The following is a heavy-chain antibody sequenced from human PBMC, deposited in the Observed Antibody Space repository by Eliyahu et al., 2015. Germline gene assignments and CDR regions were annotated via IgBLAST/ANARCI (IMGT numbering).Heavy chain of an antibody. J-gene: IGHJ2*01. D-gene: IGHD4-17*01. CDR3: ARGGYGDYIEGYFDL. CDR1: GFXVSDYY. V-gene: IGHV3-11*06. CDR2: IISSSST. Sequence: QVQLVESGGGLVNPGGSLXLSXXVXGFXVSDYYMSWIRQAPGKGREWVSYIISSSSTKYADSVKGRFTISRDNAKNSVYLQMNSLRADDTAVYYCARGGYGDYIEGYFDLWGRGTLVTVSS.